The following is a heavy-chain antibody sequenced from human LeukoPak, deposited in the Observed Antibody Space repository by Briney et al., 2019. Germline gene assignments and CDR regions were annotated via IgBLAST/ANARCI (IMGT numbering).Heavy chain of an antibody. CDR1: GYTFTGYY. V-gene: IGHV1-2*02. CDR2: INSNSGGT. D-gene: IGHD4-23*01. J-gene: IGHJ4*02. CDR3: ARDLAKVAPPYFDY. Sequence: ASVKVSCKASGYTFTGYYLHWVQQAPGQGLEWMGWINSNSGGTNYAQKFQDRVTMTRDTSITTAYMELSRLRSDDTAVYYCARDLAKVAPPYFDYWGQGTLVTVSS.